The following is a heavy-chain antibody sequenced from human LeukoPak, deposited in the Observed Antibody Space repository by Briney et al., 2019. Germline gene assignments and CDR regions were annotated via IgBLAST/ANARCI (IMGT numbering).Heavy chain of an antibody. D-gene: IGHD3-3*01. J-gene: IGHJ4*02. CDR3: ARGGFWSGYSIDC. V-gene: IGHV1-2*02. CDR1: GYTFSGFY. Sequence: ASVKVSCKASGYTFSGFYIHWVRQAPGQGLEWMGWINPNSGGTNYAQRFQGTVTLTRDTSISTVYMEVSRLRSDDTAVFYCARGGFWSGYSIDCWGQGTLVTVSS. CDR2: INPNSGGT.